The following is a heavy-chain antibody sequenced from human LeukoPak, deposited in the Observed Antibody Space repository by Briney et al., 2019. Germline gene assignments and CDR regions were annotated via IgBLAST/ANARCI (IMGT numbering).Heavy chain of an antibody. D-gene: IGHD3-10*01. Sequence: ASVKVSCKASGYTFTSYAISWVRQAPGQGLEWMGGIIPIFGTANYAQKFQGRVTITTDESTSTAYMELSSLRSEDTAVYYCASGTTYYYGSGRGYYMDVWGKGTTVTVSS. V-gene: IGHV1-69*05. J-gene: IGHJ6*03. CDR2: IIPIFGTA. CDR3: ASGTTYYYGSGRGYYMDV. CDR1: GYTFTSYA.